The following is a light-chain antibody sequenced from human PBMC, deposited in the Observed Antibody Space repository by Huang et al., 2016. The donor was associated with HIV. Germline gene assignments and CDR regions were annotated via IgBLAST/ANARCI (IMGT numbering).Light chain of an antibody. CDR2: DAF. V-gene: IGKV3-11*01. CDR3: QHHGNWPET. J-gene: IGKJ5*01. Sequence: EIVLTQSPATLSLSPGERATLSCRASQSVSTYVAWYQQKPGQAPRLLIYDAFKRATDIPARFSGSGSGTDFSLTISSLEPEDSVTYYCQHHGNWPETFGQGTRLEIK. CDR1: QSVSTY.